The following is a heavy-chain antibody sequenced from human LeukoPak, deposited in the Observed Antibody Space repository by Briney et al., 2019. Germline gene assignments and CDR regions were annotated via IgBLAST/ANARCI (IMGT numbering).Heavy chain of an antibody. J-gene: IGHJ5*02. V-gene: IGHV1-8*01. CDR2: MNPNSGNT. D-gene: IGHD3-10*01. Sequence: ASVKVSCKASGYTFTSYDINWVRQATGQGLEWMGWMNPNSGNTGYAQKFQGRVTMTRNASISTAYMELSSLRSEDTVVYYCARMHYYDSGGRNWFDPWGQGALVTVSS. CDR3: ARMHYYDSGGRNWFDP. CDR1: GYTFTSYD.